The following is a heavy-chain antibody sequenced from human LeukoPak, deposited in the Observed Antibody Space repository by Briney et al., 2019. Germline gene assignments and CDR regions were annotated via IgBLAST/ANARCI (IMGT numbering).Heavy chain of an antibody. CDR3: ARGSYQPAY. J-gene: IGHJ4*02. V-gene: IGHV3-7*01. Sequence: HSGGSLRLSCAASGFTFSSYWMSWVRQAPGKGLEWVASIKQDESEKYFVDSVKGRFTISRDNAKNSLYLQMYNLRAEDTAVYYCARGSYQPAYWGQGTLVTVSS. CDR2: IKQDESEK. D-gene: IGHD1-26*01. CDR1: GFTFSSYW.